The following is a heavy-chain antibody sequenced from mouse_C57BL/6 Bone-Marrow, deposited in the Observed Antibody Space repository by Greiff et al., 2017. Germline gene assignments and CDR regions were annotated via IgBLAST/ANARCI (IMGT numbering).Heavy chain of an antibody. CDR1: GFTFSSYA. J-gene: IGHJ2*01. CDR3: ARGGGYDRDY. Sequence: DVKLVESGGGLVKPGGSLKLSCAASGFTFSSYAMSWVRQTPEKRLEWVATISDGGSYTYYPDNVKGRFTISRENAKNNLYLQMSHLKSEDTAMXYCARGGGYDRDYWGQGTTLTVSS. D-gene: IGHD2-2*01. CDR2: ISDGGSYT. V-gene: IGHV5-4*03.